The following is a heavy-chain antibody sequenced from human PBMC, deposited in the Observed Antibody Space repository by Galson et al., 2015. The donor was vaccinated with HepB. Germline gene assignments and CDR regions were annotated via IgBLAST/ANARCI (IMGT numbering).Heavy chain of an antibody. CDR3: ANESGERAFDI. CDR1: GFTFDDYA. CDR2: ISWNSGSI. Sequence: SLRLSCAASGFTFDDYAMHWVRQAPGKGLEWVSGISWNSGSIGYADSVKGRFTISRDNAKNSLYLQMNSLRAKDTALYYCANESGERAFDIWGQGTMVTVSS. V-gene: IGHV3-9*01. J-gene: IGHJ3*02. D-gene: IGHD1-1*01.